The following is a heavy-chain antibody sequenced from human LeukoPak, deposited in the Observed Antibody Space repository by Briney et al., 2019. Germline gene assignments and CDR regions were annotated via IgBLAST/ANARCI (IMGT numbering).Heavy chain of an antibody. J-gene: IGHJ6*02. CDR2: INHSGST. D-gene: IGHD6-19*01. CDR1: GGSFSGYY. V-gene: IGHV4-34*01. CDR3: ARGQVGSYVYYYYYGMDV. Sequence: PSETLSLTCAVYGGSFSGYYWGWIRQPPGQGLEWIGEINHSGSTNYNRSLKSRVTISIDMSKNQFSLRLRSVTAADTAVYYCARGQVGSYVYYYYYGMDVWGRGTTVTV.